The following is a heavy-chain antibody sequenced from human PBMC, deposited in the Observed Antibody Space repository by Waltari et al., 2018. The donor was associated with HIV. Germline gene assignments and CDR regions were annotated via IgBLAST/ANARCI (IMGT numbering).Heavy chain of an antibody. CDR2: IYYSGST. D-gene: IGHD3-10*01. V-gene: IGHV4-61*01. Sequence: QVQLQESGPGLVKPSETLSLTCTVSGGSVSSGSYYWSWIRQPPGKGLEWIGYIYYSGSTNYNPSLKSRVTISVDTSKNQFSLKLSSVTAADTAVYYCARERRTYGSGSPYNWFDPWGQGTLVTVSS. CDR3: ARERRTYGSGSPYNWFDP. J-gene: IGHJ5*02. CDR1: GGSVSSGSYY.